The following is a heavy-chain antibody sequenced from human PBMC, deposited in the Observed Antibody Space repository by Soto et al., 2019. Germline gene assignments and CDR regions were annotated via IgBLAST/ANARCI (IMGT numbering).Heavy chain of an antibody. CDR3: ARDPVGDYGEKQLPLTEY. J-gene: IGHJ4*02. CDR2: INPSGGST. D-gene: IGHD4-17*01. CDR1: GYGSSGYY. V-gene: IGHV1-46*03. Sequence: SLNLAWKRAGYGSSGYYVGWVLKTPRQGLEWMGIINPSGGSTSYAQKFQGRVTMTRDTSTSTVYMELSSLRSEDTAVYYCARDPVGDYGEKQLPLTEYWGKGTLVTVSS.